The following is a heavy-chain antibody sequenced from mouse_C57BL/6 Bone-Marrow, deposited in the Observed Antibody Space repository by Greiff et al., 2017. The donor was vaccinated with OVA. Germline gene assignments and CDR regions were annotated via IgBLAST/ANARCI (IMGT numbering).Heavy chain of an antibody. CDR1: GYTFTSYG. D-gene: IGHD2-4*01. Sequence: QVQLKQSGAELARPGASVKLSCKASGYTFTSYGISWVKQRTGQGLEWIGEIYPRSGNTYYNEKFKGKATFTADTSSNTAYMQLSSLTTEDSAIYYCARGDYDGFAYWGQGTLVTVSA. J-gene: IGHJ3*01. CDR3: ARGDYDGFAY. CDR2: IYPRSGNT. V-gene: IGHV1-81*01.